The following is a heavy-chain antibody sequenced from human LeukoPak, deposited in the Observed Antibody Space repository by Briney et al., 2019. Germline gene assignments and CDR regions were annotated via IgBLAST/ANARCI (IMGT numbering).Heavy chain of an antibody. V-gene: IGHV3-23*01. CDR1: GFTFSSYA. D-gene: IGHD4-17*01. J-gene: IGHJ4*02. Sequence: GGSLRLSCAASGFTFSSYAMSWVRQAPGKGLEWVSGISDTGGSTYYADSVKGRFTISRDESKNTLYLQMNSLRAEDTAVYYCAEVLQTYGDFDSWGQGTLVTVSS. CDR2: ISDTGGST. CDR3: AEVLQTYGDFDS.